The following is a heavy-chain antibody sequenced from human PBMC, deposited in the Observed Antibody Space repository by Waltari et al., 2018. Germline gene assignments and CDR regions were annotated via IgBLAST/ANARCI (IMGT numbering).Heavy chain of an antibody. Sequence: QVHLVESGGGVVQPGQSLRLSCAASGFTFSNFGMFWVRKAPGRRLERLSGISDDGSEKYYADSVKGRFTISKDNSKNTLYLQMNTLRPEDTAVYYCAKREYNYQADYWGQGTQVTVSS. V-gene: IGHV3-30*18. D-gene: IGHD5-18*01. J-gene: IGHJ4*02. CDR1: GFTFSNFG. CDR3: AKREYNYQADY. CDR2: ISDDGSEK.